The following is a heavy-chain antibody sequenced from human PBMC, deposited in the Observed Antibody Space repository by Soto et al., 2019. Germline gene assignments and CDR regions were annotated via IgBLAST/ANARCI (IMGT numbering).Heavy chain of an antibody. Sequence: GGSLRLSCAASGFTFSSYWMSWVRQAPGKGLEWAANIKQDGSEKYYVDSVKGRFTISRDNAKNSLYLQMNSLRAEDTAVYYCAREPPLGYYGMDVWGQGTTVTVFS. CDR2: IKQDGSEK. CDR1: GFTFSSYW. D-gene: IGHD7-27*01. J-gene: IGHJ6*02. V-gene: IGHV3-7*01. CDR3: AREPPLGYYGMDV.